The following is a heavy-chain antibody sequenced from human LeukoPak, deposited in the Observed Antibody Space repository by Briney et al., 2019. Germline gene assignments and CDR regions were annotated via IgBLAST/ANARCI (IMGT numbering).Heavy chain of an antibody. V-gene: IGHV3-48*03. J-gene: IGHJ4*02. Sequence: LAGGSLRLSCAPSGFTFSSYEMNWARQAPGKGMEWVSYISSSGSTIYYADSVKGRFTISRDNAKNSLYLQMNSPRAEDTAVYYRARDLTDYYDSSGFDYWGQGTLVTVSS. D-gene: IGHD3-22*01. CDR1: GFTFSSYE. CDR2: ISSSGSTI. CDR3: ARDLTDYYDSSGFDY.